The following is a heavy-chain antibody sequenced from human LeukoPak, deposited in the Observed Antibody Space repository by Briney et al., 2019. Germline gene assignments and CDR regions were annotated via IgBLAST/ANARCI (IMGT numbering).Heavy chain of an antibody. CDR3: ARGGAQRRSWLDL. CDR2: IHHSDAS. D-gene: IGHD5-24*01. Sequence: SETLSLTCAVHYGALSGYYWTWVRQSPGKGVEWIGEIHHSDASNYNASLKRRVAISLDTSKNQFSLQLTSMTAADTAVYFCARGGAQRRSWLDLWGQGTLVSVTS. V-gene: IGHV4-34*01. CDR1: YGALSGYY. J-gene: IGHJ5*02.